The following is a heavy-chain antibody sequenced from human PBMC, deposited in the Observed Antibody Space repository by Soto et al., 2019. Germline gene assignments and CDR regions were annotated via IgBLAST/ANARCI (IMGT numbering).Heavy chain of an antibody. Sequence: QITLKESGPTLVKPTQTLTLTCTFSWFSLSTTGVSVGWIRQPPGKALEWLALIYWDDDKRYSPYLRSRLTITNDTSKNQVVLTMTNMDPVDTATYYCAHRVPTMRYHWFDPWGQGTLVTVSS. CDR1: WFSLSTTGVS. J-gene: IGHJ5*02. D-gene: IGHD5-12*01. CDR2: IYWDDDK. V-gene: IGHV2-5*02. CDR3: AHRVPTMRYHWFDP.